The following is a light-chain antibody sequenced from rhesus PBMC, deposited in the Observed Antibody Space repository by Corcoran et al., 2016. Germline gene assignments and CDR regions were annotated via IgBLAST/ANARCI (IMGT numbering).Light chain of an antibody. CDR1: QGISSY. CDR2: DAS. Sequence: DIQLTQSPSSLSASVGDTVTITCRASQGISSYLNWFQQKPGKVPKLLIYDASSLESGVPSRFSGSGSWTDFTLTISSLQPEDFAAYYGLQHNSYPLTFGGGTKVEIK. V-gene: IGKV1-28*03. CDR3: LQHNSYPLT. J-gene: IGKJ4*01.